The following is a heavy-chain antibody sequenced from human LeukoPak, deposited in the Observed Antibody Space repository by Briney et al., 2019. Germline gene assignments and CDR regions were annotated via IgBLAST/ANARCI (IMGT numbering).Heavy chain of an antibody. CDR1: GFTFSDYY. Sequence: PGGSLRLSCAASGFTFSDYYMSWIRQAPGKGLEWVSYISSSGSTIYYADSVKGRFTISRDNAKNSLYLQMNSLRAEDTAVYYCARESPDDIVVVPAAVLNWFDPWGQGTLVTVSS. D-gene: IGHD2-2*01. J-gene: IGHJ5*02. CDR3: ARESPDDIVVVPAAVLNWFDP. CDR2: ISSSGSTI. V-gene: IGHV3-11*04.